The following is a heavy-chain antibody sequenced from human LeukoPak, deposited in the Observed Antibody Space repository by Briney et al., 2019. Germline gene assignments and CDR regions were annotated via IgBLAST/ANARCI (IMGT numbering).Heavy chain of an antibody. Sequence: PSETLSLTCAVYGGSFSGYYWSWIRQPPGKGLEWIGYIYYSGSTNYNPSLKSRVTISVDTSKNQFSLKLSSVTAADTAVYYCARSPPRYDSSGYYDYWGQGTLVTVSS. CDR1: GGSFSGYY. CDR2: IYYSGST. J-gene: IGHJ4*02. CDR3: ARSPPRYDSSGYYDY. D-gene: IGHD3-22*01. V-gene: IGHV4-59*01.